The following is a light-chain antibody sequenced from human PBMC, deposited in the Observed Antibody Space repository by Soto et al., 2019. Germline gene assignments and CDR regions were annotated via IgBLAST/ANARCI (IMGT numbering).Light chain of an antibody. J-gene: IGLJ3*02. CDR2: GN. V-gene: IGLV1-40*01. Sequence: QSVLTQPPSVSGAPGQRVTISCTGSSSNIGTNYDVHWYQQLPGTAPKLLVYGNNRPSGVPDRFSASKSGTSASLVITGLQAEDEADYYCQSYDIGLSGSWVFGGGTKLTGL. CDR1: SSNIGTNYD. CDR3: QSYDIGLSGSWV.